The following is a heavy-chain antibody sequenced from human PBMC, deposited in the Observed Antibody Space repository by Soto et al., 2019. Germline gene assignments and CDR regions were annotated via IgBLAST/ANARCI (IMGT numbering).Heavy chain of an antibody. Sequence: QVHLVESGGGVVQPGRSLRLSCTTSGFSFGRYGMHWVRQAPGKGLEWVAVVSHSGTNTYYGDSVKGRFTISRDNSGNTLYLEMSSLRPDDTAVYYCASGISLDMDVTGNFDHWGQGVLVTVSS. D-gene: IGHD1-1*01. CDR2: VSHSGTNT. V-gene: IGHV3-30*03. CDR3: ASGISLDMDVTGNFDH. J-gene: IGHJ4*02. CDR1: GFSFGRYG.